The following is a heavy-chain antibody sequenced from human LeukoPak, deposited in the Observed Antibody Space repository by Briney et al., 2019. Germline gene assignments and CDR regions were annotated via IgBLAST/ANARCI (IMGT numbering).Heavy chain of an antibody. V-gene: IGHV3-66*01. J-gene: IGHJ6*02. CDR3: ARDLRYFDWLLSHYYYYYGMDV. D-gene: IGHD3-9*01. Sequence: GGSLRLSCAASGFTVSSNYMSWVRQAPGKGLEWVSVIYSGGSTYYADSVKGRFTISTDNSKNTLYLQMNSLRAEDTAVYYCARDLRYFDWLLSHYYYYYGMDVWGQGTTVTVSS. CDR1: GFTVSSNY. CDR2: IYSGGST.